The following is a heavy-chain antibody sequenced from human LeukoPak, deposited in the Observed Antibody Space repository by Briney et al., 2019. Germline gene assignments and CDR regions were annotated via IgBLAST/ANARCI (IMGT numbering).Heavy chain of an antibody. J-gene: IGHJ4*02. CDR2: MNPNSGNT. CDR3: ARGGSAATGFDY. CDR1: GYTFTSYD. Sequence: ASVKVSSKASGYTFTSYDINWVRQATGQGLEWMGWMNPNSGNTGYAQKFQGRVTMTRNTSISTAYMELSSLRSEDTAVYYCARGGSAATGFDYWGQGTLVTVSS. D-gene: IGHD6-25*01. V-gene: IGHV1-8*01.